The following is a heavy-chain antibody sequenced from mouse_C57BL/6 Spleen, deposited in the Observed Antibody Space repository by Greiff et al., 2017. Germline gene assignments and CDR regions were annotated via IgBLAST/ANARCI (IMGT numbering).Heavy chain of an antibody. J-gene: IGHJ4*01. CDR1: GYTFTSYW. CDR2: IDPSDSYT. CDR3: ARSFITTVVAKNYAMDY. Sequence: QVQLKQPGAELVMPGASVKLSCKASGYTFTSYWMHWVKQRPGQGLEWIGEIDPSDSYTNYNQKFKGKSTLTVDKSSSTAYMQLSSLTSEDSAVYYCARSFITTVVAKNYAMDYWGQGTSVTVSS. D-gene: IGHD1-1*01. V-gene: IGHV1-69*01.